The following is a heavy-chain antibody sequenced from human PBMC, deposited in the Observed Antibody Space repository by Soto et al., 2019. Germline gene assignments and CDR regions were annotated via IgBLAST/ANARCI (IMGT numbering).Heavy chain of an antibody. Sequence: QVQLVESGGGVVQPGRSLRLSCAASGFTFSSYGMHWVRQAPGKGLEWVAVISYDGSNKYYADSVKGRFTISRDNSKNTLYLQMNSLRAEDTAVYYCPKDSSLKVSYYYGMDVWGQGTTVTLSS. V-gene: IGHV3-30*18. CDR1: GFTFSSYG. CDR3: PKDSSLKVSYYYGMDV. D-gene: IGHD6-6*01. CDR2: ISYDGSNK. J-gene: IGHJ6*02.